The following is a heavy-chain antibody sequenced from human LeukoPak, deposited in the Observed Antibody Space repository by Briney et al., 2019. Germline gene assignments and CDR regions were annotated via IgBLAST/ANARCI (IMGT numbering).Heavy chain of an antibody. Sequence: GGALRVSCAAPGFTFSSYEMNWVRQAPGKGLGGGSYISRSGSTIYYADSVKGRFTISRDNAKNSLYLQMNSLRAEDTAVYYCARSHGVVVTAISGFDYWGQGTLVTVSS. CDR1: GFTFSSYE. CDR2: ISRSGSTI. CDR3: ARSHGVVVTAISGFDY. D-gene: IGHD2-21*02. J-gene: IGHJ4*02. V-gene: IGHV3-48*03.